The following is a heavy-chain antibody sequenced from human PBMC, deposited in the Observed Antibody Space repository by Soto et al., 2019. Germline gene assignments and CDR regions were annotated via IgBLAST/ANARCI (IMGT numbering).Heavy chain of an antibody. V-gene: IGHV3-48*01. CDR1: GFTFSSYA. Sequence: PGGSMRLSSAAAGFTFSSYAMSWVRQEPGKGLEWVSDISGSSSGIYYADSVKGRFTISRDNARNSLYLQMNSLRAEDTAVYYCARDLSWGSNWYYYMDVWGKGTTVTVSS. CDR2: ISGSSSGI. D-gene: IGHD7-27*01. CDR3: ARDLSWGSNWYYYMDV. J-gene: IGHJ6*03.